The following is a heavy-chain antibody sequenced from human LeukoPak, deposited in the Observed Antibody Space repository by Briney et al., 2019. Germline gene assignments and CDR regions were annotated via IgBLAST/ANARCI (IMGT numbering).Heavy chain of an antibody. CDR2: IYHSGST. Sequence: SETLSLTCAVSGGSISSSNWWSWVRQPPGKGLEWIGEIYHSGSTYYNPSLKSRVTISVDRSKNQFSLKLSSVTAADTAVYYCAGPAYGGNPGYWGQGTLVTVSS. CDR1: GGSISSSNW. D-gene: IGHD4-23*01. V-gene: IGHV4-4*02. J-gene: IGHJ4*02. CDR3: AGPAYGGNPGY.